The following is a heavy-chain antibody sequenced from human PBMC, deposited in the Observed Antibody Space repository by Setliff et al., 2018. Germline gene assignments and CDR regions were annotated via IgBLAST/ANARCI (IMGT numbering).Heavy chain of an antibody. CDR1: GDSITSGSDY. CDR2: IYTTGNT. Sequence: SETLSLTCTVSGDSITSGSDYWNWIRQPAGKGLEWIGRIYTTGNTNYNPSLKSRVSISSDTSKNVISLKLNSVTAADTAVYFCAREYVVISFVRNTHSHYGMDVWGQGTTVTVSS. V-gene: IGHV4-61*02. CDR3: AREYVVISFVRNTHSHYGMDV. J-gene: IGHJ6*02. D-gene: IGHD2-21*01.